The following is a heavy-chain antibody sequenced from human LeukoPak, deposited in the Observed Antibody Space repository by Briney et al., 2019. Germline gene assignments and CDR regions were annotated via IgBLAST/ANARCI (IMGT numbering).Heavy chain of an antibody. D-gene: IGHD3-3*01. CDR1: GYTFTSYD. CDR3: ARDRDFWSGYYRFDY. J-gene: IGHJ4*02. V-gene: IGHV1-8*01. Sequence: ASVKVSCKASGYTFTSYDINWVRQATGQGLEWIGWMNPNSGNTGYAQKFQGRVTMTRNTAISTAYMELSSLRSEDTAVHYCARDRDFWSGYYRFDYWGQGTLVTVSS. CDR2: MNPNSGNT.